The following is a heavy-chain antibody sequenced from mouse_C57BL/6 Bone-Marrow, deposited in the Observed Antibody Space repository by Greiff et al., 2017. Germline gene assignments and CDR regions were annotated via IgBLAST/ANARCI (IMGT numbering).Heavy chain of an antibody. V-gene: IGHV1-76*01. J-gene: IGHJ2*01. D-gene: IGHD2-3*01. CDR3: ARDGYFDC. CDR2: IYPGSGNT. Sequence: VQLQQSGAELVRPGASVKLSCKASGYTFTDYYINWVKQRPGQGLEWIARIYPGSGNTYYNEKFKGKATLTAEKSSSTAYMQLSSLTSEDSAVYFCARDGYFDCWGQGTTLTVSS. CDR1: GYTFTDYY.